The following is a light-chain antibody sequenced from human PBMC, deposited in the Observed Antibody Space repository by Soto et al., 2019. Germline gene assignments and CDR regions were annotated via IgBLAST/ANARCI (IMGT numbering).Light chain of an antibody. CDR2: AIS. CDR3: QQHSYSPWT. Sequence: EIVLTQSPGTLSLSPGEIAALSCRASQSVTSNYLVWYRQKPGQAPRLLIYAISSRAAGIPDRFNGSGSRTDFTLTITRLEPEDSAVYYCQQHSYSPWTFGQGNRLE. CDR1: QSVTSNY. V-gene: IGKV3D-20*02. J-gene: IGKJ1*01.